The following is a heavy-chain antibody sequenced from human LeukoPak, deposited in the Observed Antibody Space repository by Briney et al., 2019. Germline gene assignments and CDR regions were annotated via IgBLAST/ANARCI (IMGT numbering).Heavy chain of an antibody. CDR2: IKQDGSEK. Sequence: GGSLKLSCAASGFTFRRYWMSWARQASGKGLEWVANIKQDGSEKYYVDSVKGRFTISRDNAKNSLYLQMNSLRAEDTAVYYCVGLGENYWGQGTLVTVSS. D-gene: IGHD3-10*01. V-gene: IGHV3-7*02. J-gene: IGHJ4*02. CDR3: VGLGENY. CDR1: GFTFRRYW.